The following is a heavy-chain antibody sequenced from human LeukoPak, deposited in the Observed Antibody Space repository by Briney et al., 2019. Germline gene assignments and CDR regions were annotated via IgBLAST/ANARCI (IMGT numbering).Heavy chain of an antibody. CDR1: GVTFNRFW. D-gene: IGHD6-19*01. J-gene: IGHJ3*02. CDR3: AREDVDITVANSGAFDI. CDR2: IISDGSST. Sequence: GALRLSCAASGVTFNRFWMHWVRQAPGKGRGWVSRIISDGSSTNYADSVKGRFTISRDNAKNTLYLQMNSLSAEDTALYYCAREDVDITVANSGAFDIWGQGTMVTVSS. V-gene: IGHV3-74*01.